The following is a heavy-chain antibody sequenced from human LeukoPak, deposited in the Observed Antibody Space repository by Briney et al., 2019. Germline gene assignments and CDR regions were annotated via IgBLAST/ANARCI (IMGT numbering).Heavy chain of an antibody. Sequence: ASVKVSCKASGYTFTSYGISWVRQAPGQGLEWMGWISAYNGNTNYAQKLQGRVTMTTDTSTSTAYMELRSLRSDDTAVYYCARDRGPSYYYDSSGYYPFDYWGQGTLVTVSS. CDR3: ARDRGPSYYYDSSGYYPFDY. J-gene: IGHJ4*02. CDR1: GYTFTSYG. CDR2: ISAYNGNT. V-gene: IGHV1-18*01. D-gene: IGHD3-22*01.